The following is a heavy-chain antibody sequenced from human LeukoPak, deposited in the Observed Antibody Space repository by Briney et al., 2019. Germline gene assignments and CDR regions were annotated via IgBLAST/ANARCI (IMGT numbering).Heavy chain of an antibody. CDR2: IYHSGST. CDR1: GYSISSGYY. CDR3: ARDTYYDFWSGSYDY. Sequence: SETLSLTCTVSGYSISSGYYWGWIRQPPGKGLEWNGSIYHSGSTYYNPSLKSRVTISVDTSKNQFSLKLSSVTAADTAVYYCARDTYYDFWSGSYDYWGQGTLVTVSS. J-gene: IGHJ4*02. V-gene: IGHV4-38-2*02. D-gene: IGHD3-3*01.